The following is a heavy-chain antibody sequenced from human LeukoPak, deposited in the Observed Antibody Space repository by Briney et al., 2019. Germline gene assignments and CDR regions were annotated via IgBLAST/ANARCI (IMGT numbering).Heavy chain of an antibody. CDR2: IYYSGSN. J-gene: IGHJ2*01. D-gene: IGHD6-13*01. V-gene: IGHV4-30-4*07. Sequence: SETLSLTCAVSGGSISSGGYSWSWIRQPPGKGLEWIGYIYYSGSNYYNPSLKSRVTISVDTSKNQFSLKLSSVTAADTAVYYWARAYSSSWYTFWYFDLWGRGTLVTVSS. CDR1: GGSISSGGYS. CDR3: ARAYSSSWYTFWYFDL.